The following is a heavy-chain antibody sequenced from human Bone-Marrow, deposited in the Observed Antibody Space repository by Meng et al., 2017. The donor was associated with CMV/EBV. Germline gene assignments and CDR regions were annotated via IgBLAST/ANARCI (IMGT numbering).Heavy chain of an antibody. CDR3: ARDVGEYLPMAFDF. J-gene: IGHJ4*02. Sequence: GESLKISCASSGFTFSSYSMNWVRQAPGKGLEWVSSISSSSSYIYYADSVKGRFTISRDNAKNSLHLQMNSLRAEDTAVYYCARDVGEYLPMAFDFWGQGTLVTVSS. D-gene: IGHD3-10*01. V-gene: IGHV3-21*01. CDR1: GFTFSSYS. CDR2: ISSSSSYI.